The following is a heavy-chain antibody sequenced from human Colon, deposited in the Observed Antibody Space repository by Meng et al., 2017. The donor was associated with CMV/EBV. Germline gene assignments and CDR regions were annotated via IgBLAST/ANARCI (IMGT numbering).Heavy chain of an antibody. V-gene: IGHV1-46*01. D-gene: IGHD2-2*01. Sequence: KPSGYNFSDYYVNWMRQAPGQGLEWMGIINPSGGSAAYPPKFQGRVTVTRDTSTGTLYMELSSLRLEDTATYYCARSHTSSQRYFQHWGQGTLVTVSS. CDR2: INPSGGSA. CDR3: ARSHTSSQRYFQH. J-gene: IGHJ1*01. CDR1: GYNFSDYY.